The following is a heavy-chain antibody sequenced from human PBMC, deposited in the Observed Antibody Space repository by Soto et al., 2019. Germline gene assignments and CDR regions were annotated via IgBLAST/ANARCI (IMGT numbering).Heavy chain of an antibody. V-gene: IGHV1-18*04. CDR1: GYTFPSYG. D-gene: IGHD3-3*01. J-gene: IGHJ4*02. CDR3: SCASYVFWSGYQNIDY. Sequence: ASVKVSCKASGYTFPSYGTSWVRQAPGQGREWMGWICAYNGNTNYTQKLQRRVTMTTASSTSTAYMELRILRCDDTPVYYCSCASYVFWSGYQNIDYWGQGSLVTVSS. CDR2: ICAYNGNT.